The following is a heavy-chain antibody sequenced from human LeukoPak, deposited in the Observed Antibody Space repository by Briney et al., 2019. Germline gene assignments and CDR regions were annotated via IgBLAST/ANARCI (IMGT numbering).Heavy chain of an antibody. V-gene: IGHV4-38-2*02. CDR2: IYHSGNT. D-gene: IGHD2-21*02. CDR3: ARDGTDCGGDCYSEK. Sequence: SETLSLTCTVSGYSISSGYYWGWIRQPPGKGLEWIGSIYHSGNTYYSPSLKSRVTISVDTSRYHFSLELRSVTAADTAVYFCARDGTDCGGDCYSEKWGQGTLVTVSS. J-gene: IGHJ4*02. CDR1: GYSISSGYY.